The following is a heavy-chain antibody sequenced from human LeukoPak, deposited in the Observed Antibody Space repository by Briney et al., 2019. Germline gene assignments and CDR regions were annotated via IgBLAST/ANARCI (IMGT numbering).Heavy chain of an antibody. Sequence: PGRSLRLSCIASGLTFGDYAMSWFRQAPGKGLEWVGFIRSKAYGGTTEYAASVKGRFTISRDDSKSIAYLQMNSLKTEDTAVYYCTKPAARPGDYWYFDLWGRGTLVTVSS. CDR1: GLTFGDYA. CDR2: IRSKAYGGTT. J-gene: IGHJ2*01. CDR3: TKPAARPGDYWYFDL. D-gene: IGHD6-6*01. V-gene: IGHV3-49*03.